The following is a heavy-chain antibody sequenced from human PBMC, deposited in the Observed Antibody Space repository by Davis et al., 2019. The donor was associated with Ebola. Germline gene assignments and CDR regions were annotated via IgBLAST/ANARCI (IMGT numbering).Heavy chain of an antibody. D-gene: IGHD2-8*02. CDR2: INPNSGGT. CDR1: GYTFTGYF. Sequence: ASVKVSCKASGYTFTGYFIHWVRQAPGQGPEWMGWINPNSGGTNYAQKFQDRVTMTRDTSISTAYMELSSLRSDDTAVYYCARARGGTEYDAFDIWGQGTMVTVSS. J-gene: IGHJ3*02. CDR3: ARARGGTEYDAFDI. V-gene: IGHV1-2*02.